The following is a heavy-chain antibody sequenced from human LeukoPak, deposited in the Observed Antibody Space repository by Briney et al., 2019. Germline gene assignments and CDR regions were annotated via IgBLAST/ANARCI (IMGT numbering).Heavy chain of an antibody. CDR3: ASDLSHGPDWYYYLDV. J-gene: IGHJ6*03. V-gene: IGHV3-21*05. Sequence: GGSLRLSCEATGLTFSTSAINWVRQAPGKGLEWLGDISSSGTYIQYADSAKGRVTISRDNAKNSAYLQMNSLRAEDSAAYYCASDLSHGPDWYYYLDVWGKGTAVAVSS. CDR1: GLTFSTSA. CDR2: ISSSGTYI. D-gene: IGHD3/OR15-3a*01.